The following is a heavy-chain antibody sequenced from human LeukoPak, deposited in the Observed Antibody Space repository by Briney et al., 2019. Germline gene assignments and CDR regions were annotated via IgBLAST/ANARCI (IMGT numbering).Heavy chain of an antibody. CDR3: ARGPYDSSGYYHSYYYYMDV. Sequence: PSETLSLTCSVSGGSISSYYWSWIRQPPGKGLEWIGYIYYSGSTNYNPSLKSRVTISVDTSKNQFSLKLSSVTAADTAVYYCARGPYDSSGYYHSYYYYMDVWGKGTTVTVSS. CDR2: IYYSGST. V-gene: IGHV4-59*01. CDR1: GGSISSYY. J-gene: IGHJ6*03. D-gene: IGHD3-22*01.